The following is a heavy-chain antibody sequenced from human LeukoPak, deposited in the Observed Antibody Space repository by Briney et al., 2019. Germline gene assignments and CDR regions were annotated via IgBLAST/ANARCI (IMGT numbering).Heavy chain of an antibody. CDR2: IYYSGST. V-gene: IGHV4-59*01. CDR1: GGSISSYY. J-gene: IGHJ2*01. CDR3: ARERPGPMVRGGDWYFDL. Sequence: SETLSLTCTVSGGSISSYYWSWIRQPPGKGLEWIGYIYYSGSTNYNPSLTSRVTISVDTSKNQFSLKLSSVTAAATAVYYCARERPGPMVRGGDWYFDLWGRGTLVTVSS. D-gene: IGHD3-10*01.